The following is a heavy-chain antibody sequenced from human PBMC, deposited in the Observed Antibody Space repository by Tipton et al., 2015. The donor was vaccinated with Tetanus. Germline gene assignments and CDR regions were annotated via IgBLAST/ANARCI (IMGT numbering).Heavy chain of an antibody. Sequence: VQLVQSGAEVKEPGESLKISCQGSGYNFNLYWIAWVRQMPGKGLEWMGIISPGDSDATYSPSFQGHVAISLDKSISTAYLQWSSLKASDTAIYFCARLPKHYSASGSAWGQGTQVTVSS. D-gene: IGHD3-10*01. J-gene: IGHJ5*02. CDR1: GYNFNLYW. CDR3: ARLPKHYSASGSA. V-gene: IGHV5-51*01. CDR2: ISPGDSDA.